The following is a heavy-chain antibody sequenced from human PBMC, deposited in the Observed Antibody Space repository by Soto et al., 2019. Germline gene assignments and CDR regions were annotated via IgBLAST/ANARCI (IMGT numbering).Heavy chain of an antibody. Sequence: EVQLLESGGGLVQPGGSLRLSCAASGFTFSAYALTWVRQGPGKGLEWVSSISGGGGSTYYADSVRGRFTISRDKSKSALYLQLSSLRAVDTAVYFCAKSRGYSLGGEAFDFWGQGTMVTVSS. CDR2: ISGGGGST. D-gene: IGHD3-22*01. CDR3: AKSRGYSLGGEAFDF. J-gene: IGHJ3*01. V-gene: IGHV3-23*01. CDR1: GFTFSAYA.